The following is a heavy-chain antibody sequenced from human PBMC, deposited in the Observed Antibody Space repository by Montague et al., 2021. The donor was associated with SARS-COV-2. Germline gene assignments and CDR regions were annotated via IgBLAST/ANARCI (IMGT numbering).Heavy chain of an antibody. CDR2: IYYTGNT. Sequence: SETLSLTRTVSSGSITNNIDYWAWIRQPPGKGLEWIGSIYYTGNTYYXPSLKSRVTISVVTSKNHFTLKLSSVTAAETAVYYCARLKRYFDSSGSPSAFDFWGQGTKVTVSS. D-gene: IGHD3-22*01. J-gene: IGHJ3*01. CDR1: SGSITNNIDY. CDR3: ARLKRYFDSSGSPSAFDF. V-gene: IGHV4-39*02.